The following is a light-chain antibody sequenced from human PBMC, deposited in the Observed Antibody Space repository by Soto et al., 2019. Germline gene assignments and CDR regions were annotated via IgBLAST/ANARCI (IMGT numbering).Light chain of an antibody. Sequence: QSVLTQPASVSGSPGQSITISCTGTSSDVGGYNYVSWYQQHPGKAPKLMIYEVSNRPSGVSNRFSGSKSGNTATLTISGLQAEDEADYYCSSYTSTRTSSNWVFGGGTKVTVL. CDR1: SSDVGGYNY. J-gene: IGLJ3*02. CDR2: EVS. V-gene: IGLV2-14*01. CDR3: SSYTSTRTSSNWV.